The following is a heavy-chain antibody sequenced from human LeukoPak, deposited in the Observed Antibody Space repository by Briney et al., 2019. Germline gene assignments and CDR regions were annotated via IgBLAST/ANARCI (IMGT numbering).Heavy chain of an antibody. D-gene: IGHD3-9*01. V-gene: IGHV3-21*01. CDR1: GFTFSSYS. CDR3: ARRAIGDILTGMNWLDP. CDR2: ISSSSSYI. Sequence: GGSLRLSCAASGFTFSSYSMNWVRQAPGKGLEWVSSISSSSSYIYYADSVKGRFTISRDNAKNSLYLQMNSLRAEDTAVYYCARRAIGDILTGMNWLDPWGQGTLVTVSS. J-gene: IGHJ5*02.